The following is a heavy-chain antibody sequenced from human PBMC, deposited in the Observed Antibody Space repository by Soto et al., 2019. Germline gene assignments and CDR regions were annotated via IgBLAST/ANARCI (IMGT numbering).Heavy chain of an antibody. Sequence: SETLSLTCTVSGGSISSSSYYWGWIRQPPGKGLEWIGSIYYSGSTYYNPSLKSRVTISVDTSKNQFSLKLSSVTAADTAVYYCARQAPQDIVVVPAAYMDVWGKGTTVTVSS. D-gene: IGHD2-2*01. V-gene: IGHV4-39*01. J-gene: IGHJ6*03. CDR2: IYYSGST. CDR3: ARQAPQDIVVVPAAYMDV. CDR1: GGSISSSSYY.